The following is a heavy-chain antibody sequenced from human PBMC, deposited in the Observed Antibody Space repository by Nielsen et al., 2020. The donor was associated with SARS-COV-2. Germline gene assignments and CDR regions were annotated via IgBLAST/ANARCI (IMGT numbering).Heavy chain of an antibody. CDR3: ARDFYYGSGSYYNHPDY. Sequence: ASVKVSCKASGYTFTSYAMHWVRQAPGQRLEWMGWINAGNGNTKYSQKFQGRVTITRDTSASTAYMELSSPRSEDTAVYYCARDFYYGSGSYYNHPDYWGQGTLVTVSS. CDR1: GYTFTSYA. J-gene: IGHJ4*02. D-gene: IGHD3-10*01. V-gene: IGHV1-3*01. CDR2: INAGNGNT.